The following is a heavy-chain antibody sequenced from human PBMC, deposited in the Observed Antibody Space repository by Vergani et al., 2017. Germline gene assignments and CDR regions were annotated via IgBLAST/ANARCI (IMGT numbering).Heavy chain of an antibody. Sequence: QVQLVQSGAEVKKPGSSVKVSCKASGGTFSSYAISWVRQAPGQGLEGMGRIIPILGTANYAQKFQGRVTITADESTSTAYMELSSLRSEDTAVYYCASNDPVGATNYWGQGTLVTVSS. CDR2: IIPILGTA. V-gene: IGHV1-69*11. CDR1: GGTFSSYA. J-gene: IGHJ4*02. D-gene: IGHD1-26*01. CDR3: ASNDPVGATNY.